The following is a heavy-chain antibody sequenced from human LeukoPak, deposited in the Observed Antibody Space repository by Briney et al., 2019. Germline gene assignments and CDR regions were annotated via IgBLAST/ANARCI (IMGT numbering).Heavy chain of an antibody. Sequence: GGSLRLSCAASGFTFSSYWMSWARQAPGKGLEWVANIKQDGSEKYYVDSVKGRFTISRDNAKNSLYLQMNSLRAEDTAVYYCARGDIVLMVYAIGLDWGQGTLVTVSS. CDR3: ARGDIVLMVYAIGLD. CDR1: GFTFSSYW. J-gene: IGHJ4*02. V-gene: IGHV3-7*01. CDR2: IKQDGSEK. D-gene: IGHD2-8*01.